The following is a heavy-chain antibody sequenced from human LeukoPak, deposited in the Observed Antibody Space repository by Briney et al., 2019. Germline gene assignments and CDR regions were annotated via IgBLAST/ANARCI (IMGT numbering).Heavy chain of an antibody. J-gene: IGHJ3*02. V-gene: IGHV4-34*12. Sequence: SETLSLTCGVYGGSLSGYYWSWIRQPPGKGLEWIGEVIHSGSTNYNPSLKSRVTISLDTSKNQLSLKLSSVTAADTAVYYCARDCSSSSCWVDAFDIWDQGTMVTVSS. D-gene: IGHD2-2*01. CDR1: GGSLSGYY. CDR2: VIHSGST. CDR3: ARDCSSSSCWVDAFDI.